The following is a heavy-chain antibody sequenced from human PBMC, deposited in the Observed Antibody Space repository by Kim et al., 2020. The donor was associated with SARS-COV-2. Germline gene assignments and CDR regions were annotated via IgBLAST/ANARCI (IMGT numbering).Heavy chain of an antibody. D-gene: IGHD2-8*01. V-gene: IGHV3-74*01. Sequence: GGSLRLSCAASGFIFRTDWMHWVRRAPGKGLEWVSRSNGDGTLTTYADSVKGRFTISRDNANNTLYLQMNSLRLEDTAMYFCARGMGDYWGQGTLVTVSS. CDR1: GFIFRTDW. J-gene: IGHJ4*02. CDR3: ARGMGDY. CDR2: SNGDGTLT.